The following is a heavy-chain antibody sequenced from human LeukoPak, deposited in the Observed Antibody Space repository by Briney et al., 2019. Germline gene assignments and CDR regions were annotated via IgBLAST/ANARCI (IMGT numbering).Heavy chain of an antibody. J-gene: IGHJ1*01. D-gene: IGHD2-21*02. CDR2: INPSGGST. CDR3: ARDESSLAYCGGDCYDPNFQH. V-gene: IGHV1-46*01. CDR1: GYTFTSYY. Sequence: ASVKVSCKASGYTFTSYYMHWVRQAPGQGLEWMGIINPSGGSTSYAQKFQGRVTMTRDTSTSTVYMELSSLRSEDTAVYYCARDESSLAYCGGDCYDPNFQHWGQGTLVTVSS.